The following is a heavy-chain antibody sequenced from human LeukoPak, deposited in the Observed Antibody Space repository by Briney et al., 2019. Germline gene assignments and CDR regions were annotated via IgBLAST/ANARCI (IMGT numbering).Heavy chain of an antibody. Sequence: PGGSLRLSWAASGFTFSSYWMSWVRQAPGKGLEWVANIKQGGREKFYVDSVKGRFTISRDNAKNSLYLQMNSPRAEDTAVYYCARDTWGYFDLWGRGTQVTVSS. CDR2: IKQGGREK. CDR1: GFTFSSYW. D-gene: IGHD7-27*01. CDR3: ARDTWGYFDL. J-gene: IGHJ2*01. V-gene: IGHV3-7*04.